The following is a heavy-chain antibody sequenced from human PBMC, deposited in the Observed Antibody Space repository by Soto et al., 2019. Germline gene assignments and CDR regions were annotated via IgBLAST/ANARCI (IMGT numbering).Heavy chain of an antibody. Sequence: GESLKISCKGSGYSFNHYWIGWVRQMPGKGLEWMGIIYPSDSDTRYSPSFQGQVTISADKSINTAYLQWSSLKASDTAMYYCASQSPYSGTYSDYWGQGTLVTVSS. D-gene: IGHD1-26*01. V-gene: IGHV5-51*01. CDR1: GYSFNHYW. CDR3: ASQSPYSGTYSDY. CDR2: IYPSDSDT. J-gene: IGHJ4*02.